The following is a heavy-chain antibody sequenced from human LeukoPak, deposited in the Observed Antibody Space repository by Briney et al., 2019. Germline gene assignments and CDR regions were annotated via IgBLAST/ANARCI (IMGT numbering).Heavy chain of an antibody. J-gene: IGHJ4*02. CDR2: VSVSGGSA. D-gene: IGHD2-15*01. Sequence: PGRSLRLSCVASGFTFSSYAMNWVRQAPGKGLEWVSVVSVSGGSAYFAGSVKGRFTISRDNSKNTLYLQMNTLRADDTAIYYCAKVASGGNCCQSDYWGQGTLVTVSS. CDR3: AKVASGGNCCQSDY. V-gene: IGHV3-23*01. CDR1: GFTFSSYA.